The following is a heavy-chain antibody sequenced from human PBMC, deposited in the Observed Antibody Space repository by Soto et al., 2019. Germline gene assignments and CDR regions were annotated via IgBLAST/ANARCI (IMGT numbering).Heavy chain of an antibody. Sequence: QLQLQESGPGLVKPSETLSLTCTVSGGSISSSSYYWGWIRQPPGKGLEWIGSIYYRGSTYYTPSLKRRVPISVDTSKNQFSLKLSSVTAADTAVYYCARRLYYDSSGFEGGGMDVWGQGTTVTVSS. CDR1: GGSISSSSYY. V-gene: IGHV4-39*01. CDR2: IYYRGST. J-gene: IGHJ6*02. CDR3: ARRLYYDSSGFEGGGMDV. D-gene: IGHD3-22*01.